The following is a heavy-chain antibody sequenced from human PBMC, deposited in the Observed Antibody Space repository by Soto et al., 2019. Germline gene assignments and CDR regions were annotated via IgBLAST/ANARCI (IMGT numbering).Heavy chain of an antibody. CDR3: STRAYDTNGYYRFDP. CDR1: GGSFSGHS. CDR2: INHSGRV. Sequence: SETLSLTCAVYGGSFSGHSWTWIRQSPGKGLEWIGDINHSGRVNYSPSLKSRVTISLDMSKNQFSLTLSAVTAADTAMYYCSTRAYDTNGYYRFDPWGQGTRVTVSS. J-gene: IGHJ5*01. D-gene: IGHD3-22*01. V-gene: IGHV4-34*01.